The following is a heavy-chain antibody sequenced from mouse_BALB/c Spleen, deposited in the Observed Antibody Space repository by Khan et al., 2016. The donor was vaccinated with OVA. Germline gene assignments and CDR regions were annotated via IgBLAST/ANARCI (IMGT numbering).Heavy chain of an antibody. CDR1: GDTGTTDT. Sequence: QQKEGAEWARPGAAGKRAGKAAGDTGTTDTRHGVKQRPGQGREWIGYIIPSNDYTNYNQKFKDRATLTADKSSSTAYMQLSSLTSEDSAVYYCVREGAYYRSDGWFAYWGQGTLVTVSA. D-gene: IGHD2-14*01. V-gene: IGHV1-4*01. J-gene: IGHJ3*01. CDR3: VREGAYYRSDGWFAY. CDR2: IIPSNDYT.